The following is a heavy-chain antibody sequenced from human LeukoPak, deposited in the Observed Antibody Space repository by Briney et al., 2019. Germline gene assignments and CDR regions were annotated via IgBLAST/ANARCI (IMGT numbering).Heavy chain of an antibody. Sequence: ASVKVSCKVSGYTLTELSMHWVRQAPGKGLEWMGGFDPEDGETIYAQKFQGRVTITEDTSTDTAYMELRSLRSEDTAVYYCARGFHRLYGSGNYYNPEFDYWGQGTLVTVSS. CDR3: ARGFHRLYGSGNYYNPEFDY. V-gene: IGHV1-24*01. CDR2: FDPEDGET. D-gene: IGHD3-10*01. J-gene: IGHJ4*02. CDR1: GYTLTELS.